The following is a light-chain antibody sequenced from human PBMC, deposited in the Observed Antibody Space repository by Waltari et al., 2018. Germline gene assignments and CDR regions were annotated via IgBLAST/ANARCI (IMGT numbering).Light chain of an antibody. Sequence: DIQGTQSPSSLSASVGARVTITCQASQDISNYLNCYKQKPGKAPTHLIYDTSHFQTAVPARFSGTGGGTDFTFTISILQPEDIATYYCQQYDNFPVTFGQGTRLEIK. CDR1: QDISNY. CDR2: DTS. V-gene: IGKV1-33*01. J-gene: IGKJ5*01. CDR3: QQYDNFPVT.